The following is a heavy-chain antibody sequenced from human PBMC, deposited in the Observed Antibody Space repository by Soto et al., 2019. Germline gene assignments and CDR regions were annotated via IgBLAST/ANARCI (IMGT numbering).Heavy chain of an antibody. V-gene: IGHV1-8*01. J-gene: IGHJ4*02. CDR3: ARGRYTYSGYDWDSDY. Sequence: ASVKVSCKVSGYTLTELSMHWVRQATGQGLEWMGWMNPNSGNTGYAQKFQGRVTMTRNTSISTAYMELSSLRSEDTAVYYCARGRYTYSGYDWDSDYWGQGTLVTVSS. D-gene: IGHD5-12*01. CDR2: MNPNSGNT. CDR1: GYTLTELS.